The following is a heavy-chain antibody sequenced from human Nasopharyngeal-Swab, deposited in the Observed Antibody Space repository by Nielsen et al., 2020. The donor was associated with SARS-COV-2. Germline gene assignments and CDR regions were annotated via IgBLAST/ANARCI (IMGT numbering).Heavy chain of an antibody. D-gene: IGHD2-21*02. CDR1: GFTLSNYW. CDR2: INSDGSST. CDR3: ARDVVTAIPYFDY. V-gene: IGHV3-74*01. Sequence: GESLKISCAASGFTLSNYWMHWVRQAPGKGLVWVSRINSDGSSTSYADCVKGRFTISRENAKNTLYLQMNSLTAEDTAVYYCARDVVTAIPYFDYWGQGTLVTVSS. J-gene: IGHJ4*02.